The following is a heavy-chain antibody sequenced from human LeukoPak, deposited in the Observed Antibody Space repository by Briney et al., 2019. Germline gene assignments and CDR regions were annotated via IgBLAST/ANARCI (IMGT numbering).Heavy chain of an antibody. V-gene: IGHV1-18*01. J-gene: IGHJ4*02. CDR3: ARDRSSGSNYGDY. Sequence: ASVKVSCKASGYTFTSYGISWVRQAPGQGLEWLGWISAYNGATNYAQRLQGRVTMTTDTSTNTAYMDLRSLRSDDTAVYYCARDRSSGSNYGDYWGQGTLVTVSS. CDR2: ISAYNGAT. D-gene: IGHD1-26*01. CDR1: GYTFTSYG.